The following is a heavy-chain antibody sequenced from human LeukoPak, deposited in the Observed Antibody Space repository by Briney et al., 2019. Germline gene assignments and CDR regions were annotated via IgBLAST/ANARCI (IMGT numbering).Heavy chain of an antibody. CDR2: LGRSGEYK. Sequence: GGSLRLSCAASGFRFTDYSMSWVRQAPGKGLEWVAGLGRSGEYKYYADSVKGRFTISRDTSLNTLYLQMTSLRAEDTAVYFCAKRGIVIRGILVIGYHQEAYHYDYWGQGVLVTVSS. J-gene: IGHJ4*02. CDR3: AKRGIVIRGILVIGYHQEAYHYDY. V-gene: IGHV3-23*01. D-gene: IGHD3-10*01. CDR1: GFRFTDYS.